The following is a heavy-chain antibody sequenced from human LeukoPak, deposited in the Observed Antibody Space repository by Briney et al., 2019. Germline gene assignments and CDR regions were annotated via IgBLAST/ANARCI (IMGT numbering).Heavy chain of an antibody. D-gene: IGHD3-22*01. CDR3: ARVVKSHGQDSSGYNFDY. V-gene: IGHV4-61*02. CDR1: GGSISSGSYY. J-gene: IGHJ4*02. Sequence: SETLSLTCTVSGGSISSGSYYWNWIRQPAGKGLEWIGRIYTSGSTNYNPSLKSRVTISIDTSKNQFSLKLSSVTAADTAVYYCARVVKSHGQDSSGYNFDYWGQGTLVTVSS. CDR2: IYTSGST.